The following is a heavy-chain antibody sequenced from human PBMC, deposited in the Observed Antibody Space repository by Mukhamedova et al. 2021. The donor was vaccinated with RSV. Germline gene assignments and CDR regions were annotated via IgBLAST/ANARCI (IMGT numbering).Heavy chain of an antibody. Sequence: GGSNRNYADSVRGRFTISRDNSKNTLYLQMNSLTSEDTAVYYCAKDSNYASGTLNWFETWGQGTLATVSS. D-gene: IGHD3-10*01. J-gene: IGHJ5*02. CDR3: AKDSNYASGTLNWFET. V-gene: IGHV3-30*02. CDR2: GGSNR.